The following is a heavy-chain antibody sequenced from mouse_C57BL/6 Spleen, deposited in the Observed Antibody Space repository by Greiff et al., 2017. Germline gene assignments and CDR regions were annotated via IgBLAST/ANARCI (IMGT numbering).Heavy chain of an antibody. D-gene: IGHD2-4*01. J-gene: IGHJ4*01. V-gene: IGHV2-9-1*01. CDR1: GFSLTSYA. CDR3: AREGDYDRDYAMDY. Sequence: VNLVESGPGLVAPSQCLSITCTASGFSLTSYAISWVRQPPGQGLEWLGVIWTGGGTNYNSPLKSRLSISKDNSKSQVFLKMNSLQTDDTARYYCAREGDYDRDYAMDYWGQGTSVTVSS. CDR2: IWTGGGT.